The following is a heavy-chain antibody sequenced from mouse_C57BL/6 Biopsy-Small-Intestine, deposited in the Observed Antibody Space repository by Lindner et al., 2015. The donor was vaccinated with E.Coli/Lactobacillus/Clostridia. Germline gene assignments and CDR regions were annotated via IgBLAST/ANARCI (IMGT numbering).Heavy chain of an antibody. CDR3: ARNCFYDGYYGYFDY. J-gene: IGHJ2*01. CDR1: GFSLTSYA. Sequence: VQLQESGPGLVAPSQSLSITCTVSGFSLTSYAITWVRQPPGKGLEWLGVIWTGGGTNYNSALKSRLSISKDNSKSQVFLKMNRLQTDDTASYYCARNCFYDGYYGYFDYWGQGTTLTVSS. CDR2: IWTGGGT. D-gene: IGHD2-3*01. V-gene: IGHV2-9-1*01.